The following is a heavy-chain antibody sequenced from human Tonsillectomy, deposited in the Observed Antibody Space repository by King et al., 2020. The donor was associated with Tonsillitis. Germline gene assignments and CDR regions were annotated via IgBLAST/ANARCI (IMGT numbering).Heavy chain of an antibody. CDR1: GYTFTTYT. Sequence: QLVQSGSELKKPGASVKVSCKASGYTFTTYTLNWVRQVPGQGLEWMGWINTNTGNPTYAQGFTGRFVFSLDTSVSTAYLQIGSLKTEDTAVYYCARRDLYYYFGMDVWGQGTTVTVSS. CDR3: ARRDLYYYFGMDV. V-gene: IGHV7-4-1*01. CDR2: INTNTGNP. J-gene: IGHJ6*02.